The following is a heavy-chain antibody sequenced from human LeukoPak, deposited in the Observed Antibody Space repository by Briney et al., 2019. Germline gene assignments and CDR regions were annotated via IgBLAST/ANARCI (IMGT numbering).Heavy chain of an antibody. CDR2: IYPGDSDT. CDR1: GYSFTSYW. V-gene: IGHV5-51*01. J-gene: IGHJ3*02. CDR3: ARHGTQWELVPKGAFEI. Sequence: GESLKISCKGSGYSFTSYWIGWVRQMPGKGLEWMGIIYPGDSDTRYSPSFQGQVTISADKSISTAYLQWSSLKASDTAMYYCARHGTQWELVPKGAFEIWGQGTMVTVSS. D-gene: IGHD1-26*01.